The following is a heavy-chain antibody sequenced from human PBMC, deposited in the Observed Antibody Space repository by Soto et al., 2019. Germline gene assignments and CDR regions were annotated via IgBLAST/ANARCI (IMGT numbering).Heavy chain of an antibody. CDR3: ATDLRAVAGHSAYYYGMDV. V-gene: IGHV3-15*01. J-gene: IGHJ6*02. CDR2: IKSKTDGGTT. Sequence: GGSLRLSCAASGFTFSNSWVSWARQAPGQGLEWVGRIKSKTDGGTTDYAAPVKGRFTISRDDSKNTLYLQMNSLNTEESAVYYCATDLRAVAGHSAYYYGMDVWGQGTTLRVSS. D-gene: IGHD6-19*01. CDR1: GFTFSNSW.